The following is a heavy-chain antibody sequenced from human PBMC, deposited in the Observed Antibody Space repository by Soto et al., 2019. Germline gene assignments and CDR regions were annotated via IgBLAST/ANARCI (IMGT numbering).Heavy chain of an antibody. V-gene: IGHV3-30*18. CDR2: ISYDGSNK. J-gene: IGHJ4*02. Sequence: QVQLVESGGGVVQPGRSLRLSCAASGFTFSSYGMHWVRQAPCKGLEWVAVISYDGSNKYYADSVKGRFTLSRDNSKKTLYLQMNSLRAEDTAVYYCAKDSGEMITFGEMDYWGQGTLVTVSS. D-gene: IGHD3-16*01. CDR3: AKDSGEMITFGEMDY. CDR1: GFTFSSYG.